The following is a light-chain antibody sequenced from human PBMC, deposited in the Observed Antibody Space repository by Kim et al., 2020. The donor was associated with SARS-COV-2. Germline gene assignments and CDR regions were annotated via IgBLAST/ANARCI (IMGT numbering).Light chain of an antibody. Sequence: ASVKLTGALSSGHSSYPIAWHQQHPEKGPRYLMKLNSDGSHNKGDGIPDRFSGSSSGAERYLTISSLQSDDEADYYCHTWGTGIWVFGGGTQLTVL. V-gene: IGLV4-69*01. CDR1: SGHSSYP. J-gene: IGLJ3*02. CDR2: LNSDGSH. CDR3: HTWGTGIWV.